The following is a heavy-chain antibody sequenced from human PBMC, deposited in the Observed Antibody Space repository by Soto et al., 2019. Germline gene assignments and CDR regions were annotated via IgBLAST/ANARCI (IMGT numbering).Heavy chain of an antibody. J-gene: IGHJ6*02. D-gene: IGHD3-9*01. CDR3: ARWYDTLTVPRDGMDV. CDR1: GYTFTRYG. Sequence: QVQLVQSGAEVKKPGASVKVSCKASGYTFTRYGISWVRQARGQGLEWMGWSSAYKGNTNYAQKFQGRVTMTTDTSTSTAYMELRSLRSDDTAVYYCARWYDTLTVPRDGMDVWGQGTTVTVSS. CDR2: SSAYKGNT. V-gene: IGHV1-18*01.